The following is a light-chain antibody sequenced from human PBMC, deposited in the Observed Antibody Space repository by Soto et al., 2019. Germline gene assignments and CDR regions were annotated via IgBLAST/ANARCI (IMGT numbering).Light chain of an antibody. CDR1: SSDVGGYNF. J-gene: IGLJ1*01. CDR3: SSYTSSNTLYV. V-gene: IGLV2-14*03. Sequence: QSALTQPASVSGSPGQSITISCTGASSDVGGYNFVSWYQQHPGKAPKLMIYDVTFRPSGVSIRFSGSKSGNTASLTISGLQVEDEADYSCSSYTSSNTLYVFGPGTKVTVL. CDR2: DVT.